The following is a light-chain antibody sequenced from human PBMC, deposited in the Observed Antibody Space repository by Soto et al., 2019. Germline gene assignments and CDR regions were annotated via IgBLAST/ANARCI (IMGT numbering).Light chain of an antibody. V-gene: IGLV2-11*01. CDR1: SSDVGGYSF. CDR2: DVT. J-gene: IGLJ1*01. Sequence: QSALTQPRSVSGSPGQSVTISCTGTSSDVGGYSFVSWYQQHPDKAPKLVIYDVTKRPSGVPDRFSGSKSGNTASLTISGLQAEDEGDYYCCSYAGNSYVFGTGTKLTVL. CDR3: CSYAGNSYV.